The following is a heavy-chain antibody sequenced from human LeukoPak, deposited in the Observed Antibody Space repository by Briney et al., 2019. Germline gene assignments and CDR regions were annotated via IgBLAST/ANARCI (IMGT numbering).Heavy chain of an antibody. CDR3: ARAAKRSFDI. J-gene: IGHJ3*02. CDR2: IKQDGWEK. Sequence: GGSLSLSCVSCGFTFRHYWMGWVRQAPGQGPEGVANIKQDGWEKYFVDSVKGRFTSSKDNAKNSLYLQMNSLRAEDTAVYYCARAAKRSFDIWGQGTVVTVSS. V-gene: IGHV3-7*03. CDR1: GFTFRHYW. D-gene: IGHD6-25*01.